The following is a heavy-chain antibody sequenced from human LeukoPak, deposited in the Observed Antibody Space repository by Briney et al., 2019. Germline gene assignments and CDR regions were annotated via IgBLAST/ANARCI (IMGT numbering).Heavy chain of an antibody. CDR1: GFTFTTYA. J-gene: IGHJ4*02. CDR2: ISGSGGST. CDR3: AKDLTYSSSPWFDY. Sequence: PGGSLRLSCAASGFTFTTYAMSWVRQAPGKGLEWVSHISGSGGSTYFADSVKGRFTISRDNSKNTLYLQMNSLRAEDTAVYYCAKDLTYSSSPWFDYWGQGTLVTVSS. V-gene: IGHV3-23*01. D-gene: IGHD6-6*01.